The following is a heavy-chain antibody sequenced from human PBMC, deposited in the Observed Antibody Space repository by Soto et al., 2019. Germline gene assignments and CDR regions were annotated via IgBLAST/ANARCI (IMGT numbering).Heavy chain of an antibody. V-gene: IGHV1-3*01. CDR2: INPVNGNT. D-gene: IGHD5-18*01. J-gene: IGHJ6*02. CDR1: GYTFASYA. Sequence: ASVKVSCKASGYTFASYAIHWVRQAPGQRLEWMGGINPVNGNTKYAQKFQGRVTITADEFTSTAYMELSSLRSEDTAVYYCARASGYSYVNGMDVWGQGTTVTVSS. CDR3: ARASGYSYVNGMDV.